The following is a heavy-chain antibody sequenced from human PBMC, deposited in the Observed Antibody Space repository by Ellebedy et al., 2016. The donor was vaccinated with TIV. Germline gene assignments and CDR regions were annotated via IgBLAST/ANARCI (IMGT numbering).Heavy chain of an antibody. CDR3: ARLAIAVTNPQADS. D-gene: IGHD2-21*01. CDR2: TYYTGST. CDR1: GGSISSSSYN. J-gene: IGHJ4*02. V-gene: IGHV4-39*01. Sequence: SETLSLXXNVSGGSISSSSYNWGWVRQPPGKGLEWIGSTYYTGSTHYNPSLRSRVTISVDTSKNQFSLKLNSVTAADTAVYYCARLAIAVTNPQADSWGQGTLVTVSS.